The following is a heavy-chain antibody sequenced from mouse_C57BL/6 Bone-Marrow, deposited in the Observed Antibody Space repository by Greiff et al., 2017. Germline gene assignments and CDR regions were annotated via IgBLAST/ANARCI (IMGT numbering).Heavy chain of an antibody. D-gene: IGHD1-1*01. CDR2: ISYSGST. CDR1: GYSITSDY. Sequence: EVKLKESGPGLAKPSQTLSLTCSVTGYSITSDYWNWIRKFPGNKLEYMGYISYSGSTYYNPSLKSRISITRDTSKNQYYLQLNSVTTEDTATYYCARYYGSSYWYFDVWGTGTTVTVSS. V-gene: IGHV3-8*01. CDR3: ARYYGSSYWYFDV. J-gene: IGHJ1*03.